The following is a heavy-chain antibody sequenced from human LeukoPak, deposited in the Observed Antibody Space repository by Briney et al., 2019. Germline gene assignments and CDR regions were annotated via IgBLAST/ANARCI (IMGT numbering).Heavy chain of an antibody. D-gene: IGHD7-27*01. J-gene: IGHJ4*02. CDR2: MSPNSGNT. V-gene: IGHV1-8*01. CDR1: GYTFTSYD. CDR3: VRTPPNWGADF. Sequence: ASVKVSCKASGYTFTSYDINWMRQATGQGLEWMGWMSPNSGNTGYAQKFQGRVTMTRDTSTGTAYSELSSLRSEDSAVYYCVRTPPNWGADFWGQGTLVTVSS.